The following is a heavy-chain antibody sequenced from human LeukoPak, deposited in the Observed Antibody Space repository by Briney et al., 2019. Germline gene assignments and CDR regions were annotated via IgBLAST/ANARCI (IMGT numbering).Heavy chain of an antibody. J-gene: IGHJ6*02. Sequence: GGSLRLSCAASGFTFSSERLNWVRQAPGKGVEWVSAISGSGGSTYYADSVKGRFTISRDNSKNTLYLQMNSLRAEDTAVYYCAKAIAVADYYYGMDVWGQGTTVTVSS. CDR2: ISGSGGST. V-gene: IGHV3-23*01. D-gene: IGHD6-19*01. CDR3: AKAIAVADYYYGMDV. CDR1: GFTFSSER.